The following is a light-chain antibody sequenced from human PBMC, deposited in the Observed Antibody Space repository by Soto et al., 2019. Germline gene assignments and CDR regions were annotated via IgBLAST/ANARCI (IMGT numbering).Light chain of an antibody. CDR1: ESVDRY. J-gene: IGKJ1*01. V-gene: IGKV3-11*01. CDR2: DAS. CDR3: QQRSDWWT. Sequence: EIVLTQSPATLSLSPGERATLSCRASESVDRYLVWYQQKPGQALRLLIYDASSRATGIPARFSGSGSGTDFTLTISHLEPEDFAVYYCQQRSDWWTFGQGTKVDIK.